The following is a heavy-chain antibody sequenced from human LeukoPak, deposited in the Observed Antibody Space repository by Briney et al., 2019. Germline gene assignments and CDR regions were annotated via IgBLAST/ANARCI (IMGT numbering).Heavy chain of an antibody. Sequence: GRSLRLSCAASGFTFSSYGMHWVRQAPGKGLEWVAVISYDGSNKYYADSVKGRFTISRDNSKNTLYLQMNSLRAEDTAVYYCAKDRQGGYSRGGPLTYFDYWGQGTLVTVSS. J-gene: IGHJ4*02. CDR1: GFTFSSYG. D-gene: IGHD5-18*01. CDR2: ISYDGSNK. CDR3: AKDRQGGYSRGGPLTYFDY. V-gene: IGHV3-30*18.